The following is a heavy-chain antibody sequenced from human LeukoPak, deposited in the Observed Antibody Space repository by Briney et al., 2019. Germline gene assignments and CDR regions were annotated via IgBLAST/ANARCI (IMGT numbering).Heavy chain of an antibody. CDR2: ISYDGSNK. V-gene: IGHV3-30*04. CDR3: ARDTGIVVVPAAIYY. J-gene: IGHJ4*02. Sequence: PGGSLRLSCAASGFTFSSYAMHWVRQAPAKGLEWVAVISYDGSNKYYADSVKGRFTISRDNSKNTLYLQMNSLRAEDTAVYYCARDTGIVVVPAAIYYWGQGTLVTVSS. CDR1: GFTFSSYA. D-gene: IGHD2-2*01.